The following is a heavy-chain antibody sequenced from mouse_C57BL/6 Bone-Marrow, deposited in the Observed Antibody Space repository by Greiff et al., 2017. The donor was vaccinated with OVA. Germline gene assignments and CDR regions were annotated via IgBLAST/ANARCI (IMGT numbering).Heavy chain of an antibody. Sequence: EVNVVESGGGLVQPGGSLKLSCAASGFTLSDYYMYWVRQTPEKRLEWVAYISNGGGSTYYPDTVKGRFTISRDNAKNTLYLQMSRLKSEDTAMYYCARHGFITTVVATRYFDVWGTGTTVTVSS. CDR3: ARHGFITTVVATRYFDV. CDR1: GFTLSDYY. V-gene: IGHV5-12*01. D-gene: IGHD1-1*01. J-gene: IGHJ1*03. CDR2: ISNGGGST.